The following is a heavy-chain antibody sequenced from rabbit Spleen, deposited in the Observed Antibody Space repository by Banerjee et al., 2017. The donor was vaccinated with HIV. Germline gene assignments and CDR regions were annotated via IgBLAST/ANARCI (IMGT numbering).Heavy chain of an antibody. Sequence: QEQLEESGGGLVKPEGSLTLTCKASGFFFSDRDVMCWVRQAPGKGLEWIACINTATGKAVYASWAKGRFTISRTSSTTVTLQMTSLTAADTATYFCARDLAGAIGWNFYLWGQGTLVTVS. CDR2: INTATGKA. D-gene: IGHD4-1*01. V-gene: IGHV1S45*01. CDR1: GFFFSDRDV. CDR3: ARDLAGAIGWNFYL. J-gene: IGHJ4*01.